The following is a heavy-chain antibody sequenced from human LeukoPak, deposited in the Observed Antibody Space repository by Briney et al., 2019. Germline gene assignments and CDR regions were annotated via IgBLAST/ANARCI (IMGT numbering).Heavy chain of an antibody. Sequence: GGSLRLSCAASGFTFSSYSMNWVRQAPGKGLEWVSYISSSSSTIYYADSVKGRFTISRDNAKNSLYLQMNSLRAEDTAVYYCARDSRSPVLYYFYYMDVWGKGTTVTVSS. D-gene: IGHD3-10*01. J-gene: IGHJ6*03. CDR3: ARDSRSPVLYYFYYMDV. V-gene: IGHV3-48*04. CDR2: ISSSSSTI. CDR1: GFTFSSYS.